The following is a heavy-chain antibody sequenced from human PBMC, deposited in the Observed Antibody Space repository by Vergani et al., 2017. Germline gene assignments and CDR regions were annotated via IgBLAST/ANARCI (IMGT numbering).Heavy chain of an antibody. V-gene: IGHV4-39*01. D-gene: IGHD3-22*01. Sequence: QLQLQESGPGLVKTSETLSLTCTVSGGSISSSSYYWGWIRQPPGKGLEWIGSIFYSGSTYYNPSLKSRVTISIDTSKNQFSLNLKSVTAADTAVYYCASRNYHDSSGYYSIDYWGQGTLVTVSS. CDR3: ASRNYHDSSGYYSIDY. J-gene: IGHJ4*02. CDR2: IFYSGST. CDR1: GGSISSSSYY.